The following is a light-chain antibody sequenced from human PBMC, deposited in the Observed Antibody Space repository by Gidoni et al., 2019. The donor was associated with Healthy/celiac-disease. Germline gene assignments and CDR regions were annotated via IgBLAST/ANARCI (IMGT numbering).Light chain of an antibody. CDR1: QNTGNW. CDR2: FAS. Sequence: DIQMTPSPSTLSASVGDRVTIPCRATQNTGNWLAWYQQKPRNAPKLLISFASTLSSGVPPRCSGSGSGTEFTLTISSLQPDDFAIYYCQQYNNYSTFGPGTRVDIK. CDR3: QQYNNYST. V-gene: IGKV1-5*01. J-gene: IGKJ3*01.